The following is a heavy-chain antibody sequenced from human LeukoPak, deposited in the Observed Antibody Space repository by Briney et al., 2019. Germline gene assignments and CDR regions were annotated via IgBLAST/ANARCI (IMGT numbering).Heavy chain of an antibody. CDR2: IYTSGST. V-gene: IGHV4-4*07. CDR1: GGSISTFY. D-gene: IGHD6-19*01. Sequence: SETLSLTCTVSGGSISTFYWSWIRQPAGKGLEWIGRIYTSGSTNYSPSFKSRVTMSVDTSKNQFSLKLSPVTAADTAVYYCARDRYSSGWSETKGGNNYYMDVWGKGTTVTISS. J-gene: IGHJ6*03. CDR3: ARDRYSSGWSETKGGNNYYMDV.